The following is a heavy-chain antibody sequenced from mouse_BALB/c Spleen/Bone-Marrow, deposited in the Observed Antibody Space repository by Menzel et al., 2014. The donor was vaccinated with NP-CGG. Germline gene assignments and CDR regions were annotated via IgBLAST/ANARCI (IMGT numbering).Heavy chain of an antibody. Sequence: EVRLVESGGGLVQPEGSLKLSCVDSGFTFSSYGMSWVRQTPDKRLELVATINNNGGSTYYPDSVKGQFTISRDNAKNTLYLQMSSLKSKVTATSNCARFSGSYLDVSAAARTFT. CDR3: ARFSGSYLDV. CDR1: GFTFSSYG. CDR2: INNNGGST. J-gene: IGHJ1*01. V-gene: IGHV5-6-3*01.